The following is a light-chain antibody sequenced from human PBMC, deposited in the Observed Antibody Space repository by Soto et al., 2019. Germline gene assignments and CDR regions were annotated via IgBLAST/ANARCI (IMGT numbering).Light chain of an antibody. Sequence: QSVLTQPPSASVSPGQSVTISCTGTSSDVGGYNYVSWYQQHPGKAPKLMIYEVSKRPSGVPDRFSGSKSGNTASLTVSGPQAEDEADYYCSSYAGSNNYVFGTGTKVTVL. J-gene: IGLJ1*01. CDR2: EVS. CDR1: SSDVGGYNY. V-gene: IGLV2-8*01. CDR3: SSYAGSNNYV.